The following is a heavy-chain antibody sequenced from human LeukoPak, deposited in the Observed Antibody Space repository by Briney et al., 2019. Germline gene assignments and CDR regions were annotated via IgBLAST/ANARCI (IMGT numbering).Heavy chain of an antibody. Sequence: GGSLRLSCAASGFTFSSYAMSWVRQAPGKGLEWVSAISGSGGSTYYADSVKGRFTISRDNSKNTLYLQMNSLRAEDTAVYYCTKGERRYYYYGMDVWGKGTTVTVSS. J-gene: IGHJ6*04. CDR1: GFTFSSYA. V-gene: IGHV3-23*01. CDR2: ISGSGGST. CDR3: TKGERRYYYYGMDV. D-gene: IGHD1-1*01.